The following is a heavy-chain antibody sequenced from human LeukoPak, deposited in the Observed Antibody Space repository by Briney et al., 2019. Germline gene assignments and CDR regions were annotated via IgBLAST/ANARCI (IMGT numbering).Heavy chain of an antibody. D-gene: IGHD3-3*01. CDR2: IWYAGTNK. Sequence: PGRSLRLSCAASGFTLSNNGMDWGRQAPGEGLEWVAVIWYAGTNKYYAASVKGRFTISRDTSKNTLYLQMNSLRAEDTAVYFCARDVQFFFDYWGQGTLVTVSS. CDR3: ARDVQFFFDY. J-gene: IGHJ4*02. V-gene: IGHV3-33*01. CDR1: GFTLSNNG.